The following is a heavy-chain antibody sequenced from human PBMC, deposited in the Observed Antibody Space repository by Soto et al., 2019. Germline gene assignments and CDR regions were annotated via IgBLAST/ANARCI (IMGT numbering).Heavy chain of an antibody. CDR2: IYWDDDK. CDR1: GFSLTTSGVN. Sequence: QITLKESGPTLVKPTQTLTLTCTFSGFSLTTSGVNVAWIRQPPGKALEWLALIYWDDDKRYSPSLESRLTITKDTSRNQVVLTVTDMDPVDTATYYCTHSRLPSTVNTSAEYFQHWGQGTLVTVST. V-gene: IGHV2-5*02. D-gene: IGHD4-17*01. J-gene: IGHJ1*01. CDR3: THSRLPSTVNTSAEYFQH.